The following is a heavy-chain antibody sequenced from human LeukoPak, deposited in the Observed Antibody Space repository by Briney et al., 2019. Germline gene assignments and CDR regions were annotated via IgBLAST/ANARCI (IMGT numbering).Heavy chain of an antibody. CDR3: ARIDYGDYLIDY. J-gene: IGHJ4*02. Sequence: ASVKVSCKASGYTFTGYYMHWVRQAPGQGLEWMGIINPSGGSTSYAQKFQGRVTMTRDMSTSTVYMELSSLRSEDTAVYYCARIDYGDYLIDYWGQGTLVTVSS. CDR2: INPSGGST. V-gene: IGHV1-46*01. CDR1: GYTFTGYY. D-gene: IGHD4-17*01.